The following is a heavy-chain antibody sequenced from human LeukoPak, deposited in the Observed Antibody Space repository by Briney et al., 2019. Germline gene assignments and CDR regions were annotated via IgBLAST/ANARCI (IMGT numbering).Heavy chain of an antibody. V-gene: IGHV3-33*01. D-gene: IGHD5-24*01. CDR1: GFTFSSYG. J-gene: IGHJ4*02. CDR2: IWYDGSNK. Sequence: GRSLRLSCAASGFTFSSYGMHWVRQAPGKGLEWVAVIWYDGSNKYYADSVKGRFTISRDNSKNTLYLQMNSLRAEDTAVYYCARDSSVEMATINNFDYWGQGTLVTVSS. CDR3: ARDSSVEMATINNFDY.